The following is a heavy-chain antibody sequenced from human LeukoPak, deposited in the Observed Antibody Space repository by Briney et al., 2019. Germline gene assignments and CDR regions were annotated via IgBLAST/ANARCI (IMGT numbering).Heavy chain of an antibody. Sequence: GGSLRLSCAASGFTFSSYSMNWVRQAPGKGLEWVSSISSSSSYIYYADSVKGRFTISRDNAKNSLYLQMNSLRAEDTAVYYRASGDFWSGYHRLYFDYWGQGTLVTVSS. D-gene: IGHD3-3*01. CDR2: ISSSSSYI. CDR1: GFTFSSYS. J-gene: IGHJ4*02. V-gene: IGHV3-21*01. CDR3: ASGDFWSGYHRLYFDY.